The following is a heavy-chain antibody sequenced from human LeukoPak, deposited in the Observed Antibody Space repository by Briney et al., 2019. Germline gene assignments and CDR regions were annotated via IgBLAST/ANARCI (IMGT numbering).Heavy chain of an antibody. D-gene: IGHD2-15*01. CDR1: GYTFTSYD. CDR2: MNPNSGNT. J-gene: IGHJ5*02. CDR3: ARAPLYCSGGSCSDIDP. Sequence: GASVKVSCKCSGYTFTSYDYNWLRQATGQGLDWMGCMNPNSGNTGYAQKLQSRVTMTRNTSISTAYMELSSLRSEDTAVYYCARAPLYCSGGSCSDIDPWGQGTLVTVSS. V-gene: IGHV1-8*01.